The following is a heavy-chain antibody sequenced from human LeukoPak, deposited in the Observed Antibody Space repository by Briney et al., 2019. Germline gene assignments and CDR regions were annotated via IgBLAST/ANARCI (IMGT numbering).Heavy chain of an antibody. Sequence: PSETLSLTCTVSGGSISSGDYYWSWIRQPPGKGLEWIGYTYYSGSTYYNPSLKSRVTISVDTSKNPFSLKLTSVTAADTAVYYCARPYYYDSRIDPWGQGTLVTVSS. J-gene: IGHJ5*02. CDR3: ARPYYYDSRIDP. CDR2: TYYSGST. V-gene: IGHV4-30-4*01. CDR1: GGSISSGDYY. D-gene: IGHD3-22*01.